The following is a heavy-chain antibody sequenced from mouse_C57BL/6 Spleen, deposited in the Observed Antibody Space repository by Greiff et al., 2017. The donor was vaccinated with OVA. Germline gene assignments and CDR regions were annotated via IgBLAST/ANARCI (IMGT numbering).Heavy chain of an antibody. Sequence: QVQLQQPGAELVKPGASVKLSCKASGYTFTSYWMHWVKQRPGQGLEWIGMIHPNSGSTNYNEKFTSKATLTVDKSSSTAYMQHSSLTSEDSAVYYCASPAYYNAMDYWGQGTSVTVSS. D-gene: IGHD2-12*01. V-gene: IGHV1-64*01. CDR2: IHPNSGST. CDR3: ASPAYYNAMDY. CDR1: GYTFTSYW. J-gene: IGHJ4*01.